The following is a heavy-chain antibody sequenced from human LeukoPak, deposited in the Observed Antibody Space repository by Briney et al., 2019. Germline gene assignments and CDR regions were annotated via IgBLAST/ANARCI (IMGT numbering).Heavy chain of an antibody. Sequence: GASVKVSCKVSGYSLSELPMHWVRQAPGKGLEWMGGFDPENGETIYAQKFRGRVTVTGDTSTDTAYLELRSLRSEDTAVYYCASGSSSLITPFRYWGQGTQVTVSS. V-gene: IGHV1-24*01. CDR2: FDPENGET. D-gene: IGHD4-23*01. CDR3: ASGSSSLITPFRY. CDR1: GYSLSELP. J-gene: IGHJ4*02.